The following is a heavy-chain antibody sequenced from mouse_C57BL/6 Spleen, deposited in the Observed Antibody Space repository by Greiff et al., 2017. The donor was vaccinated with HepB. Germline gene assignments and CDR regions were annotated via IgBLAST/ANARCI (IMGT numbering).Heavy chain of an antibody. CDR1: GFTFSSYG. Sequence: EVMLVESGGDLVKPGGSLKLSCAASGFTFSSYGMSWVRQTPDKRLEWVATISSGGSYTYYPDSVKGRFTISRDNAKNTLYLQMSSLKSEDTAMYYCARHESNYWYFDVWGTGTTVTVSS. CDR3: ARHESNYWYFDV. D-gene: IGHD1-3*01. J-gene: IGHJ1*03. CDR2: ISSGGSYT. V-gene: IGHV5-6*01.